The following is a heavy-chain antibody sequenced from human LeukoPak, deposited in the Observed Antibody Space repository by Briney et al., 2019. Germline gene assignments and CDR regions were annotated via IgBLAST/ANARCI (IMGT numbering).Heavy chain of an antibody. CDR2: IYSGGST. V-gene: IGHV3-53*01. CDR1: GFTVSSNY. CDR3: ARGSSSTYYYGSGSYYKTYYYYYYMDV. J-gene: IGHJ6*03. Sequence: GGSLRLSCAASGFTVSSNYMSWVRQAPGKGLEWVSVIYSGGSTYYADSVKGRFTISRDNSKNTLYLQMNSLRAEDTAVYYCARGSSSTYYYGSGSYYKTYYYYYYMDVWGKGTTVTISS. D-gene: IGHD3-10*01.